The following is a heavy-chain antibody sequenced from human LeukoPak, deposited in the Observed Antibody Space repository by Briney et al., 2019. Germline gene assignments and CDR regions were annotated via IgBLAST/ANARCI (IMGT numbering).Heavy chain of an antibody. CDR2: ISSNGGSS. V-gene: IGHV3-64*04. CDR1: GFTFSAYA. CDR3: ARRLEYSGSKGVFDY. J-gene: IGHJ4*02. D-gene: IGHD1-26*01. Sequence: PGGSLRLSCSASGFTFSAYAMYWVRQAPGKGLEYVSGISSNGGSSFYADSVKGRFTISRDNSKNTLDLQMNSLRAEDTAVYYCARRLEYSGSKGVFDYWGQGTLVTVSS.